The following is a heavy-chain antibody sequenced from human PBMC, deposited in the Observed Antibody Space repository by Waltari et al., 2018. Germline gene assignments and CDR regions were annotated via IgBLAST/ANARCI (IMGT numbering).Heavy chain of an antibody. J-gene: IGHJ5*02. CDR1: GFGFSDSD. CDR3: TRDLYGSGGDWFDP. D-gene: IGHD3-10*01. CDR2: IGGGSRSYI. Sequence: ELQLVESGGGLVKPGGSRRLTCAASGFGFSDSDMNWVRQAPGKGLEWVSSIGGGSRSYIFYADSVKGRFTISRDNAKNSLYLQMNSLRADDTAVYYCTRDLYGSGGDWFDPWGQGTLVIVSS. V-gene: IGHV3-21*03.